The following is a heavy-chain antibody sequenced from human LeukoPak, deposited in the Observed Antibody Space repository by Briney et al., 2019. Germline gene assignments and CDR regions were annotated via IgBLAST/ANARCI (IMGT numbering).Heavy chain of an antibody. J-gene: IGHJ4*02. D-gene: IGHD2-15*01. CDR1: GGSFSGYY. CDR3: ARVVRYCSGGSCYSGLYYFDY. CDR2: INHSGST. Sequence: SETLSLTCAVYGGSFSGYYWSWIRQPPGKGLEWIGEINHSGSTNYNPSLKSRVTISVDTSKNQFSLKLSSVTAADTAVYYCARVVRYCSGGSCYSGLYYFDYWGQGTLVTASS. V-gene: IGHV4-34*01.